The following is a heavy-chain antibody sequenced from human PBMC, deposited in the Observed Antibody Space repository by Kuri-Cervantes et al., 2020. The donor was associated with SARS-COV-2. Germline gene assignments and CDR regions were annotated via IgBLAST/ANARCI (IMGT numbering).Heavy chain of an antibody. J-gene: IGHJ4*02. CDR2: IYYSGST. Sequence: SETLSLTCAVYGGSFSGYYWSWIRQPPGKGLEWIGYIYYSGSTNYNPSLKSRVTISVDTSKNQFSLKLSSVTAADTAVYYCAKDGGKAVFDYWGQGTLVTVSS. CDR3: AKDGGKAVFDY. V-gene: IGHV4-59*12. CDR1: GGSFSGYY. D-gene: IGHD4-23*01.